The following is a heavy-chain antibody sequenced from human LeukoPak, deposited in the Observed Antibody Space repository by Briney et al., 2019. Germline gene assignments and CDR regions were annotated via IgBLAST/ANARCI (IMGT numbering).Heavy chain of an antibody. CDR2: FSGSGAST. Sequence: GGPLRLCCAAAWCTFSTYVMSWGRQAPGRGLEWVSVFSGSGASTYYADSVKGRFTISRDKSKITLYLQMDSLGADDTDVYYCAKGTWRYFDYWGQGTLVTVSS. CDR3: AKGTWRYFDY. D-gene: IGHD1-1*01. V-gene: IGHV3-23*01. CDR1: WCTFSTYV. J-gene: IGHJ4*02.